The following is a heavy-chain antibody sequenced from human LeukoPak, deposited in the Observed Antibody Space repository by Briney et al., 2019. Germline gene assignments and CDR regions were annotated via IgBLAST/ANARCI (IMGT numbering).Heavy chain of an antibody. CDR1: GFTFSSYS. CDR2: ISSSSSYI. CDR3: ARSPGIAAAVDY. D-gene: IGHD6-13*01. Sequence: GGSLRLXCAASGFTFSSYSMNWVRQAPGKGLEWVSSISSSSSYIYYADSVKGRFTISRDNAKNSLYLQMNSLRAEDTAVYYCARSPGIAAAVDYWGQGTLVTVSS. J-gene: IGHJ4*02. V-gene: IGHV3-21*01.